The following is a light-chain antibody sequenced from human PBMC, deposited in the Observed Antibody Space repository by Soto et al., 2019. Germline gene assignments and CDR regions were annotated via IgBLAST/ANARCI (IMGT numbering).Light chain of an antibody. CDR3: QQIYRTPYT. Sequence: DIQMTQSPLSLSASVGDRVIITCRASQSISSYLNWYQQKPGKAPQLLIFGATSLQSGVPSRFSGSGSGTDFTLTISSLQPEDSATYYCQQIYRTPYTFGQGSKPEIK. CDR2: GAT. CDR1: QSISSY. V-gene: IGKV1-39*01. J-gene: IGKJ2*01.